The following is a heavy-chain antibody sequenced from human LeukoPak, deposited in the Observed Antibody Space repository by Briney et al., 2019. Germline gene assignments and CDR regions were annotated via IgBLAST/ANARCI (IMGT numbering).Heavy chain of an antibody. J-gene: IGHJ4*02. Sequence: SVKVSCKTSGGTFSSYAISWVRQAPGQGLEWMGGIIPIFGTANHAQKFQGRVTITADESTSTAYMELSSLRSEDTAVYYCARVDYDSSGYYFAYWGQGTLVTVSS. CDR3: ARVDYDSSGYYFAY. CDR1: GGTFSSYA. D-gene: IGHD3-22*01. CDR2: IIPIFGTA. V-gene: IGHV1-69*13.